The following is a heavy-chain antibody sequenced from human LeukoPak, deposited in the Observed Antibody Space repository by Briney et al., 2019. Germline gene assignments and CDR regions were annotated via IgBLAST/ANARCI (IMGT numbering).Heavy chain of an antibody. Sequence: GGSLRLSCAASGFTFDDYAMHWVRQAPGKGLEWVSGISWNSGSIDYADSVKGRFTISRDNAKNSLYLQMNSLRAEDTALYYCARRERAFDYWGQGTLVTVSS. D-gene: IGHD1-26*01. CDR1: GFTFDDYA. CDR3: ARRERAFDY. CDR2: ISWNSGSI. J-gene: IGHJ4*02. V-gene: IGHV3-9*01.